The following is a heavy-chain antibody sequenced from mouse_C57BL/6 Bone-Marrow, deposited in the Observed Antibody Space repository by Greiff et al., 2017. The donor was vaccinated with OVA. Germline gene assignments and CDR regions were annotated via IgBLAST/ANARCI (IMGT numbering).Heavy chain of an antibody. J-gene: IGHJ4*01. D-gene: IGHD2-1*01. CDR1: GYTFTSYG. CDR2: IYPRSGNT. Sequence: QVHVKQSGAELARPGASVKLSCKASGYTFTSYGISWVKQRTGQGLEWIGEIYPRSGNTYYNEKFKGKATLTADKSSSTAYMELRSLTSEDSAVYFCASWDYGNYLDYWGQGTSVTVSS. V-gene: IGHV1-81*01. CDR3: ASWDYGNYLDY.